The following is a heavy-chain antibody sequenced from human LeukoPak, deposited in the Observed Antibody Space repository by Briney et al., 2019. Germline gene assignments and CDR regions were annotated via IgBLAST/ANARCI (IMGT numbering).Heavy chain of an antibody. V-gene: IGHV4-30-2*01. CDR3: ARATTSMDV. CDR1: GGSISSGGYS. CDR2: IYHSGST. J-gene: IGHJ6*02. Sequence: SETLSLTCAVSGGSISSGGYSWSWIRQPPGKGLEWIGYIYHSGSTNYNPSLKSRVTISVDTSKNQFSLKLSSVTAADTAVYYCARATTSMDVWGQGTTVTVSS. D-gene: IGHD1-1*01.